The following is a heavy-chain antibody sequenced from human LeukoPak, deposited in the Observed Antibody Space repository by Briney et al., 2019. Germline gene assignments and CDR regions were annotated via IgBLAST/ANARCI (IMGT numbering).Heavy chain of an antibody. Sequence: PGGSLRLSCAPSGFIVSNNYINWVRQAPGKGLEWVSVIYSDGSTYYAESVKGRFTISRDNSQNMIYLQMNSLRAEDTAVYYCARSRYIYGYNYYYGMDVWGQGTTVTVSS. CDR3: ARSRYIYGYNYYYGMDV. CDR1: GFIVSNNY. V-gene: IGHV3-53*01. D-gene: IGHD5-18*01. CDR2: IYSDGST. J-gene: IGHJ6*02.